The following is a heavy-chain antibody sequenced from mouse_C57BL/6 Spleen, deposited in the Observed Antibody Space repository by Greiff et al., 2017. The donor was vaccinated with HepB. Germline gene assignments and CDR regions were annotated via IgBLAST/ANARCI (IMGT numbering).Heavy chain of an antibody. CDR2: IDPETGGT. Sequence: QVQLQQSGAELVRPGASVTLSCKASGYTFTDYEMHWVKQTPVHGLEWIGAIDPETGGTAYNQKFKGKAILTADKSSSTAYMELRSLTSEDSAVYYCTREGDYYGSSQFAYWGQGTLVTVSA. J-gene: IGHJ3*01. CDR1: GYTFTDYE. D-gene: IGHD1-1*01. CDR3: TREGDYYGSSQFAY. V-gene: IGHV1-15*01.